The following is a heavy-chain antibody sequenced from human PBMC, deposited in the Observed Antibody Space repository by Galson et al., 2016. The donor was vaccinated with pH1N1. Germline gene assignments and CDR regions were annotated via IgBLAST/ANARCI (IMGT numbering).Heavy chain of an antibody. V-gene: IGHV5-51*01. Sequence: QSGAEVKKPGESLKISCKGSGYIFSTFWIGWVRQTPGKGLEWMGIVYPGDSDTRYNPSFKGQVTISVDKSISTAYLQWSSLKASDSAIYFCARHQSSSDDYFFYNMDVWGQGTTVTVSS. CDR2: VYPGDSDT. CDR1: GYIFSTFW. D-gene: IGHD6-6*01. CDR3: ARHQSSSDDYFFYNMDV. J-gene: IGHJ6*02.